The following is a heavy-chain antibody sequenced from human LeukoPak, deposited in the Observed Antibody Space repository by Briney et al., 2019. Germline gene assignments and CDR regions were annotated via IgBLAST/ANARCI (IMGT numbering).Heavy chain of an antibody. J-gene: IGHJ4*02. CDR1: DESISGFY. CDR3: ARGVVIAPQTFDY. Sequence: PSETLSLTCTVSDESISGFYWTWIRQPPGKGLEWIGYIYYSGSTNYNPSLKSRVTISVDTSKNQFSLKLSSVTAADTAVYYCARGVVIAPQTFDYWGQGTLVTVSS. CDR2: IYYSGST. V-gene: IGHV4-59*01. D-gene: IGHD2-21*01.